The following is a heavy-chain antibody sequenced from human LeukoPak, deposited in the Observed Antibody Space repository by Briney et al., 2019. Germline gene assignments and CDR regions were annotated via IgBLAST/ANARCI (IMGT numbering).Heavy chain of an antibody. D-gene: IGHD5-18*01. V-gene: IGHV3-21*01. Sequence: GGSLRLYCAASGFTFSSYAMNWVRQAPGKGLEWVSSISSSSSYIYYADSVKGRFTISRDNAKNSLYLQMNSLRAEDTAVYYCARDLTAHSYGYIEAFDIWGQGTMVTVSS. CDR2: ISSSSSYI. CDR3: ARDLTAHSYGYIEAFDI. CDR1: GFTFSSYA. J-gene: IGHJ3*02.